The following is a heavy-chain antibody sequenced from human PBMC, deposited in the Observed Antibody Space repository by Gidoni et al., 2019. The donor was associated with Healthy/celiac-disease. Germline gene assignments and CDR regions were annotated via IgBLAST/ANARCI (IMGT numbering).Heavy chain of an antibody. J-gene: IGHJ6*02. V-gene: IGHV3-21*01. CDR1: GSTFRSES. Sequence: EVQLVESGGGLVKPGGSLRLASAASGSTFRSESMTWVRQAPGKGLEWCSSISSSRSYIDYAASVKGRFTISIDNAKNSLYLQMNSLRAEYTAVYYCARGFQGDFWSGYYNDYYFYGMDVWGQGTTVTVSS. CDR2: ISSSRSYI. D-gene: IGHD3-3*01. CDR3: ARGFQGDFWSGYYNDYYFYGMDV.